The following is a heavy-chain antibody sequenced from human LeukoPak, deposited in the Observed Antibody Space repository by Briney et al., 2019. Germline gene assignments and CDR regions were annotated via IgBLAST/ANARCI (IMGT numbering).Heavy chain of an antibody. V-gene: IGHV3-30*02. Sequence: GGSLRLSCAASKFTFSNYGMHWVRQAPGKGLEWVAFIRYDESNKYYVDSVKGRFTISGDNSKNTLYLQMNSLRAEDTAVYYCAKMGLKQWPYNYFDYWGQGTLVTVSS. J-gene: IGHJ4*02. CDR2: IRYDESNK. CDR1: KFTFSNYG. CDR3: AKMGLKQWPYNYFDY. D-gene: IGHD6-19*01.